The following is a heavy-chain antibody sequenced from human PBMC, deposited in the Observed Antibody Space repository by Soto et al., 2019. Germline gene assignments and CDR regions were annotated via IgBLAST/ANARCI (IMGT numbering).Heavy chain of an antibody. Sequence: RGVSLKISCKGSGYSFTSYWIGWVRQMPGKGLEWMGIIYPGDSETRYSPSFEGQVTISVDKSTSTAYLQWSSLKASDTAMYYCARLGTMAEPDGWGQGTLVTVSS. CDR3: ARLGTMAEPDG. V-gene: IGHV5-51*01. D-gene: IGHD1-7*01. CDR1: GYSFTSYW. CDR2: IYPGDSET. J-gene: IGHJ4*02.